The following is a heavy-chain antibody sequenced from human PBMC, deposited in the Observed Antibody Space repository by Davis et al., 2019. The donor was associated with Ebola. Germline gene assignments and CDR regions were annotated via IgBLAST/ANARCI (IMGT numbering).Heavy chain of an antibody. D-gene: IGHD3-3*01. Sequence: GGSLRLSCSASGFTFRDYTMHWVRQAPGKGLAYVSAISSNGGDTYYADSVKGRFTISRDNSKNTLFLQMSSLRTEDTAVYYCVKTQFLEWSYGLDVWGQGTTVTVSS. J-gene: IGHJ6*02. V-gene: IGHV3-64D*06. CDR1: GFTFRDYT. CDR2: ISSNGGDT. CDR3: VKTQFLEWSYGLDV.